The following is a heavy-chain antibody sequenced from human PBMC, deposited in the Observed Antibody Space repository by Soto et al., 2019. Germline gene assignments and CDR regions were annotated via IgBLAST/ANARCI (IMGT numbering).Heavy chain of an antibody. Sequence: QLQLQESGPGLVKPSQTLSLTCTVSGGSFSSGGYYWNWIRQHPGKGLEWIGYIYYIGSTYYNPSLKIRVTISLDTSKNQFSLKLRSVTASDPAVYYCASSVFPWGQGTLVTVSS. CDR2: IYYIGST. V-gene: IGHV4-31*03. CDR1: GGSFSSGGYY. J-gene: IGHJ5*02. D-gene: IGHD6-19*01. CDR3: ASSVFP.